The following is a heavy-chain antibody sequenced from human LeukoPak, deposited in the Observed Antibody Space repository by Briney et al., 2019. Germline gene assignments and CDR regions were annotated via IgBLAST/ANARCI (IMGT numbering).Heavy chain of an antibody. CDR2: FYTSGGP. Sequence: SETLSLTCTVSGGSLRSGSYYWSWIRQPAGKGLEWIGRFYTSGGPNYNPSLESRVTISLDTSRNQFSLRLTSVTAADTAVYYCARGRVRDGFFAYYDSWGQGTLVTVSS. CDR1: GGSLRSGSYY. CDR3: ARGRVRDGFFAYYDS. D-gene: IGHD5-24*01. J-gene: IGHJ4*02. V-gene: IGHV4-61*02.